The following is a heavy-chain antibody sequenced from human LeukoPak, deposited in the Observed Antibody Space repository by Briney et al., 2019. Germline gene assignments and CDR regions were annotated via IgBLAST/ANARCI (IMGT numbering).Heavy chain of an antibody. CDR1: GFTFISYW. Sequence: GGSLRLSCAASGFTFISYWMSWVRQAPGKGLEWVANIKQDGSEKYYVDSVKGRFTISRDNAKNSLYLQMNSLRAEDTAVYYCARERPRRYFDYWGQGTLVTVSS. CDR2: IKQDGSEK. CDR3: ARERPRRYFDY. J-gene: IGHJ4*02. V-gene: IGHV3-7*01.